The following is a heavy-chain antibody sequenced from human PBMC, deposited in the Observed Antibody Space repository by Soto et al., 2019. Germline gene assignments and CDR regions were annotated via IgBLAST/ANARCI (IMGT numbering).Heavy chain of an antibody. CDR3: ARVIVPAAIQGAFDI. D-gene: IGHD2-2*02. J-gene: IGHJ3*02. Sequence: ASVKVSCKASGYTFTGYYMHWVRQAPGQGLEWMGWINPNSGGTNYAQKFQGWVTMTRDTSISTAYMELSRLRSDDTAVYYCARVIVPAAIQGAFDIWGQGTMVTVSS. V-gene: IGHV1-2*04. CDR2: INPNSGGT. CDR1: GYTFTGYY.